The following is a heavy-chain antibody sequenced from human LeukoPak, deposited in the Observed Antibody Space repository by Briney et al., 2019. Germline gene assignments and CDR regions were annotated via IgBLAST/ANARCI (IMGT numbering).Heavy chain of an antibody. J-gene: IGHJ6*03. Sequence: SETLSLTCTVSGGSISSYYWSWIRQPPGKGLEWIGCIYYSGSTYYNPSLKSRVTISVDTSESQFSLNLGSVTAADTAVYYCARAPAGPPYYYMNVWGKGTTVTVSS. CDR1: GGSISSYY. CDR3: ARAPAGPPYYYMNV. CDR2: IYYSGST. V-gene: IGHV4-59*01.